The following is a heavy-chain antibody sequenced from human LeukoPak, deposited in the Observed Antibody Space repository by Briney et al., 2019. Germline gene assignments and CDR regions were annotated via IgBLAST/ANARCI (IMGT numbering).Heavy chain of an antibody. CDR1: GFTFSSYT. CDR3: ASDMVRGVNTPYFFDF. D-gene: IGHD3-10*01. J-gene: IGHJ4*02. CDR2: ISSSSSHV. Sequence: GGSLRLSCAASGFTFSSYTMNWVRQAPGKGLEWVSSISSSSSHVYYADSVSGRFTISRDNAKNSLYLQMNSLRAEDTAVYYCASDMVRGVNTPYFFDFWGQGTLVTVSS. V-gene: IGHV3-21*01.